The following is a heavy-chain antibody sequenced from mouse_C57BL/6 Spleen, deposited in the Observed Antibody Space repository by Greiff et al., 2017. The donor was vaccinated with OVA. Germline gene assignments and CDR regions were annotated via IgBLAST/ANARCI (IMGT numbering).Heavy chain of an antibody. V-gene: IGHV1-15*01. J-gene: IGHJ1*03. CDR3: TRSGSDDRYFEG. CDR2: IDPATGGP. CDR1: GYTFTDYE. Sequence: VQLQQSGAELVRPGASVTLSCKASGYTFTDYEMHWVKQTPVHGLEWIGDIDPATGGPAYNQKFKGKALLTADKASSTAYMEIRSQTSEDAGVYYGTRSGSDDRYFEGWGKGTTVTVSS.